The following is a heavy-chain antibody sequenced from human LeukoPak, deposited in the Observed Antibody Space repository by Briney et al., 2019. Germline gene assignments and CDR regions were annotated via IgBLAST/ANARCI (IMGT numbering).Heavy chain of an antibody. D-gene: IGHD5-12*01. CDR2: IYYSGST. Sequence: PSETLSLTCTVSGGSISSYYWSWIRQPPGKGLEWIGYIYYSGSTNYNPSLKSRVTISVDTSKNQFSLKLSSVTAADTAVYYCARERGYSGYDFSRWRPPGYGMDVWGQGTTVTVSS. CDR3: ARERGYSGYDFSRWRPPGYGMDV. CDR1: GGSISSYY. V-gene: IGHV4-59*01. J-gene: IGHJ6*02.